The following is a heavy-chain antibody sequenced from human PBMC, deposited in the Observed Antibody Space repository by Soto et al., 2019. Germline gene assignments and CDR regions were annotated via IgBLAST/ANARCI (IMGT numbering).Heavy chain of an antibody. Sequence: GGSLRLSCAASGFTFSSYAMSWVRQAPGKGLEWVSAISGSGGSTYYADSVKGRFTISRDNSKNTLYLQMNSLRAEDTAVYYCAKMPGYCSGGSCPHNNWFDPCGQGTLVTVSS. CDR2: ISGSGGST. D-gene: IGHD2-15*01. J-gene: IGHJ5*02. V-gene: IGHV3-23*01. CDR1: GFTFSSYA. CDR3: AKMPGYCSGGSCPHNNWFDP.